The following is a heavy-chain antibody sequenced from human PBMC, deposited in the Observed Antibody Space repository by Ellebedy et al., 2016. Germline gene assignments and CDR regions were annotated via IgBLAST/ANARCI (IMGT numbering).Heavy chain of an antibody. CDR3: ARREFAAGVPFDH. CDR2: ISGSGGAK. D-gene: IGHD6-13*01. CDR1: GFIFSDYY. J-gene: IGHJ4*02. V-gene: IGHV3-11*01. Sequence: GGSLRLXXTASGFIFSDYYITWIRQTPGKGLEWISYISGSGGAKFYADSVKGRFTISRDNAKNSLYLQMSSLRAEDTAVYYCARREFAAGVPFDHWGQGTLVTVSS.